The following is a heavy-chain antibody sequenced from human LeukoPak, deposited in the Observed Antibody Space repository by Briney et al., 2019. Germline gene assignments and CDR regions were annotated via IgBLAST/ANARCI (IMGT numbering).Heavy chain of an antibody. Sequence: SVKVSCKASGGTFSSYAISWVRQAPGQGLEWMGRIIPILGIANYAQKFQGRVTITADKSTSTAYMELRRLRSDDTAVYYCARVPGLDWYFDLWGRGTLVTVSS. V-gene: IGHV1-69*04. CDR2: IIPILGIA. J-gene: IGHJ2*01. CDR1: GGTFSSYA. D-gene: IGHD1-14*01. CDR3: ARVPGLDWYFDL.